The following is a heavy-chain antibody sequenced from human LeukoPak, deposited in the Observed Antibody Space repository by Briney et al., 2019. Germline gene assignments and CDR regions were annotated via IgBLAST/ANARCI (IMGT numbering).Heavy chain of an antibody. J-gene: IGHJ4*02. V-gene: IGHV4-34*01. Sequence: PSETLSLTCAVYGGSFSGYYWSWTRQPPGKGLEWIGEINHSGSTNYNPSLKSRVTISVDTSKNQFSLKLSSVTAADTAVYYCARGKQWLVRTPLDYWGQGTLVTVSS. CDR1: GGSFSGYY. D-gene: IGHD6-19*01. CDR3: ARGKQWLVRTPLDY. CDR2: INHSGST.